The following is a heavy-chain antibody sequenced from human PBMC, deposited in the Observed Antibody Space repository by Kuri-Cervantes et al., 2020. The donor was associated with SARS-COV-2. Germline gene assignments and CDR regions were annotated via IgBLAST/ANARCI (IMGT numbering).Heavy chain of an antibody. CDR3: ATPMGVGALDAFDI. CDR2: ISWDGGST. Sequence: GGSLRLSCAASGFTFSSYEMNWVRQAPGKGLEWVSLISWDGGSTYYADSVKGRFTISRDNSKNTLYLQMNSLRAEDTAVYYCATPMGVGALDAFDIWGQGTMVTVSS. CDR1: GFTFSSYE. V-gene: IGHV3-23*01. J-gene: IGHJ3*02. D-gene: IGHD1-26*01.